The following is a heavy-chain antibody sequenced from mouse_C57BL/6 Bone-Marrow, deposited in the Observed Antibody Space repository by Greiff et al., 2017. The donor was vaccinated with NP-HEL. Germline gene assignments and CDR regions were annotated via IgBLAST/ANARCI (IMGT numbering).Heavy chain of an antibody. V-gene: IGHV1-59*01. CDR1: GYTFTSYW. J-gene: IGHJ3*01. CDR2: IDPSDSYT. Sequence: VKLQQPGAELVRPGTSVKLSCKASGYTFTSYWMHWVKQRPGQGLEWIGVIDPSDSYTNYNQKFKGKATLTVDTSSSTAYMQLSSLTSEDSAVYYCASALILLRWFAYWGQGTLVTVAA. D-gene: IGHD1-1*01. CDR3: ASALILLRWFAY.